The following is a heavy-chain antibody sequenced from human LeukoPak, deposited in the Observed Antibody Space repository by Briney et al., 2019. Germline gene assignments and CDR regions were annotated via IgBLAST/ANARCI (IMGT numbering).Heavy chain of an antibody. Sequence: PGGSLRLSCAASGFNLTDYWMSWVRQAPGKGLEWVANVKQDGSGEYYVDSVKGRFTISRDNAKNSVYLQMNSLRVEDTAVYYCARDYKYAFDNWGQGTLVTVSS. CDR3: ARDYKYAFDN. D-gene: IGHD5-24*01. CDR2: VKQDGSGE. J-gene: IGHJ4*02. V-gene: IGHV3-7*01. CDR1: GFNLTDYW.